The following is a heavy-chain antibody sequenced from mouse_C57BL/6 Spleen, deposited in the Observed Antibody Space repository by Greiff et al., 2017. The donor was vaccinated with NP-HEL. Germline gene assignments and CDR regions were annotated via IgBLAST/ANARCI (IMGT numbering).Heavy chain of an antibody. D-gene: IGHD2-4*01. J-gene: IGHJ3*01. CDR3: ASLYDYDRAWFAY. V-gene: IGHV14-2*01. CDR2: IDPEDGET. Sequence: EVQLQQSGAELVKPGASVKLSCTASGFNIKDYYMHWVKQRTEQGLEWIGRIDPEDGETKYASKFQGKATITADTSSNTAYLQLSSLTSEDTAVYYCASLYDYDRAWFAYWGKGTLVTVSA. CDR1: GFNIKDYY.